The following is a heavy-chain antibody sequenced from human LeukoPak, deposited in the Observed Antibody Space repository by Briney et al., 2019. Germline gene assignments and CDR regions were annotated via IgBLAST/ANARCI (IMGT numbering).Heavy chain of an antibody. CDR2: IRQDGSEK. Sequence: GGSLRLSCAASRFTFSNYWMSWVRQAPGKGLEWMANIRQDGSEKYYVDSVKGRFTISRDNAKNSMYLQMNSLRAEDTAVYYCARDGATFSGYDWYYYMDVWGKGTTVTVSS. J-gene: IGHJ6*03. V-gene: IGHV3-7*01. CDR1: RFTFSNYW. CDR3: ARDGATFSGYDWYYYMDV. D-gene: IGHD5-12*01.